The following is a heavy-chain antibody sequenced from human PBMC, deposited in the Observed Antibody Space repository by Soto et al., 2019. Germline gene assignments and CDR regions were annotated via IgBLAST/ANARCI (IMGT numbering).Heavy chain of an antibody. CDR3: ARHGYSYGGGYFEY. CDR2: IYSGGSA. V-gene: IGHV3-66*04. J-gene: IGHJ4*02. D-gene: IGHD5-18*01. Sequence: EVQLVESGGGLVQPGGSLRLSCAASGFTVSSNYMSWVRQAPGKGLEWVSVIYSGGSAYYADSVKGRFTISRDNSKNTLYLQMTRPRAEDTAVYYCARHGYSYGGGYFEYWGQGTLVTVSS. CDR1: GFTVSSNY.